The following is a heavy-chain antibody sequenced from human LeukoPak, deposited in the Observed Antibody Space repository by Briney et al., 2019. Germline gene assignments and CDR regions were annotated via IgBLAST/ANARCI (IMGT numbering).Heavy chain of an antibody. J-gene: IGHJ6*02. D-gene: IGHD2-15*01. CDR2: VYYSGST. CDR3: ARRKEGYDIVYYYYGMDV. CDR1: GGSISSSSYY. Sequence: PSETLSLTCTVSGGSISSSSYYLGWSRQPPGKGLEWIESVYYSGSTYYNPSLKSRVTISVDTSKNQFSLKLSSVTAADTAVYYYARRKEGYDIVYYYYGMDVWGQGTTVTVSS. V-gene: IGHV4-39*01.